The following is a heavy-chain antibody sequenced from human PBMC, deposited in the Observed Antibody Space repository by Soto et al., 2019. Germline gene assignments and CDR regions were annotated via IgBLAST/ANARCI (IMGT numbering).Heavy chain of an antibody. D-gene: IGHD2-8*02. CDR2: ISSSSSYI. CDR1: GFTFSSYS. Sequence: PGGSLRLSCAASGFTFSSYSMNWVRQAPGKGLEWVSSISSSSSYIYHADSVKGRFTISRDNAKNSLYLQMNSLRAEDTAVYYCARSLVVDYSYYYGMDVWGQGTTVTVSS. J-gene: IGHJ6*02. CDR3: ARSLVVDYSYYYGMDV. V-gene: IGHV3-21*01.